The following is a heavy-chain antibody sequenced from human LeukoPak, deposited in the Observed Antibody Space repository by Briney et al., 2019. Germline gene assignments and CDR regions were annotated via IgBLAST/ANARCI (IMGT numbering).Heavy chain of an antibody. D-gene: IGHD3-10*01. CDR2: ISDGGGSA. CDR1: GFTFSIYG. CDR3: AKDRGYGSGSYYTNGPFDY. J-gene: IGHJ4*02. Sequence: GGSLRLSCAASGFTFSIYGMSWVRQAPGKGLEWVSGISDGGGSADYAGSVKGRFTISRDNSKNTLYLRMNSLRAEDTAVYYRAKDRGYGSGSYYTNGPFDYWGQGTLVTVSS. V-gene: IGHV3-23*01.